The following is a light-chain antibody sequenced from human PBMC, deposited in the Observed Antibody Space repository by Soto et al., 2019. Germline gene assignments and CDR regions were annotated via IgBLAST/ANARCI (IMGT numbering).Light chain of an antibody. CDR2: DVS. J-gene: IGLJ2*01. CDR3: SSYTSSSTLV. Sequence: QSALTQPASVSGSPGQSITISRTGTSSDVGGYDYVSWYQQHPGKAPKLIIYDVSNRPSGVSNRFSGSKSGNTASLTISGLQAEDEADYYCSSYTSSSTLVFGGGTQLTVL. CDR1: SSDVGGYDY. V-gene: IGLV2-14*03.